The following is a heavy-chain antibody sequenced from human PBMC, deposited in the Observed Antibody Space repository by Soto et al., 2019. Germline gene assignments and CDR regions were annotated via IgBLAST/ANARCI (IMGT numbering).Heavy chain of an antibody. CDR2: VNPSGGHT. CDR3: EKGGHIVVVPAALDY. CDR1: GDTFTDYY. D-gene: IGHD2-21*01. V-gene: IGHV1-46*01. J-gene: IGHJ4*02. Sequence: QVQLMQSGAEVKKPGASGKVSCKASGDTFTDYYIHWVRQAPGQGLEWMGTVNPSGGHTTYAQHFLGRVTMTKEQSTSTLYMEMPSLTSDATAISYCEKGGHIVVVPAALDYWGQGTLVTVSS.